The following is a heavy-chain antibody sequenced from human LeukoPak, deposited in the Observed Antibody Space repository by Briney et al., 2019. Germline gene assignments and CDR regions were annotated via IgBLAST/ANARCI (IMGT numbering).Heavy chain of an antibody. J-gene: IGHJ4*02. CDR3: ARDVTVAEDY. Sequence: GPLRLPTAASGFTSFRYSNNPLSQAPANSLICLSSITIISSYISYSDSVKVPFTISRDNAKTSLYLQMNSLRAGDTAVYYCARDVTVAEDYWGQGTLVTVSS. CDR2: ITIISSYI. CDR1: GFTSFRYS. D-gene: IGHD6-19*01. V-gene: IGHV3-21*01.